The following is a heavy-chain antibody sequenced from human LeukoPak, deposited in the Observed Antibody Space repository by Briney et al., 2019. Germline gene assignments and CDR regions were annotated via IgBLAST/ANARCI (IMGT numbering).Heavy chain of an antibody. CDR3: ARDPSIAAQVGFDY. CDR1: GFTFSSYS. D-gene: IGHD6-6*01. V-gene: IGHV3-21*01. CDR2: ISSSSSYI. Sequence: PGGSLRLSCAASGFTFSSYSMDWVRQAPGKGLEWVSSISSSSSYIYYADSVKGRFTISRDNAKNSLYLQMNSLRAEDTAVYYCARDPSIAAQVGFDYWGQGTLVTVPS. J-gene: IGHJ4*02.